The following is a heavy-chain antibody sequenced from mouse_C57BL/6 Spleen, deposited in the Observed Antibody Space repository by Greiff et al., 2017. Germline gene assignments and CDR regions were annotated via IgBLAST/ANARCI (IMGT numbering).Heavy chain of an antibody. Sequence: QVQLKESGAELMKPGASVKLSCKATGYTFTGYWIEWVKQRPGHGLEWIGEILPGSGSTNYNEKFKGKATFTADTSSNTAYMQLSSLTTEDSAIYYCAERAYYYGSSYGYFDVWGTGTTVTVSS. J-gene: IGHJ1*03. D-gene: IGHD1-1*01. V-gene: IGHV1-9*01. CDR3: AERAYYYGSSYGYFDV. CDR2: ILPGSGST. CDR1: GYTFTGYW.